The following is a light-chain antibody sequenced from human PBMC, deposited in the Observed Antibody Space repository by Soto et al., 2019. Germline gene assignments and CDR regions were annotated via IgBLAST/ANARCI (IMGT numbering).Light chain of an antibody. CDR2: GAS. J-gene: IGKJ5*01. CDR3: QQYNNWPIT. CDR1: QTVSSN. Sequence: EIVMTQSPATLSVSPGERATLSCRASQTVSSNLAWYQQKPGQAPRLLIYGASTRATGIPARFSGSGSGTYFTLTISSLQSEDFAVYYCQQYNNWPITFGQGTRLEIK. V-gene: IGKV3-15*01.